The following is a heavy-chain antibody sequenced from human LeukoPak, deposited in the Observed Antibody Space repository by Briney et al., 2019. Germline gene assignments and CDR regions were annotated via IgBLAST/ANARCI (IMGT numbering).Heavy chain of an antibody. CDR1: GFTFDDYG. J-gene: IGHJ2*01. D-gene: IGHD3-22*01. CDR3: ARRGDSRDYWYFDL. CDR2: INWNGGRT. V-gene: IGHV3-20*04. Sequence: GGSLRLSCGASGFTFDDYGMSWVRQGPGKGLEWVAGINWNGGRTGYADSVKGRFTMSRDNAKNFLYLQMNSLRAEDTAFYYCARRGDSRDYWYFDLWGRGTLVTASS.